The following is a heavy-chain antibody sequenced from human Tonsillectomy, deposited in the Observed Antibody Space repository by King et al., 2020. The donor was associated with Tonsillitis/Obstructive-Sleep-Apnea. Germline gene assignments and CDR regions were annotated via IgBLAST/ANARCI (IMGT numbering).Heavy chain of an antibody. CDR1: GFTFSSYA. V-gene: IGHV3-23*04. CDR3: AKELRYCSSTSCSDYDY. Sequence: VQLVESGGGLVQPGGSLRLSCAASGFTFSSYAMSWVRQAPGKGLEWVSAISGSGGSTYYADSVKGRFTISRDNSKNTLYLQMNSLRAEDTAVYYCAKELRYCSSTSCSDYDYWGQGTLVTVSS. J-gene: IGHJ4*02. CDR2: ISGSGGST. D-gene: IGHD2-2*01.